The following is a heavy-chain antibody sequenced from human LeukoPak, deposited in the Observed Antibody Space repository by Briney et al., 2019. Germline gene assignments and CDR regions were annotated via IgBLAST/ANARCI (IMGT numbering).Heavy chain of an antibody. Sequence: ASVKVSCKASGYTFTSYGISWVRQAPGQGLEWMGWISAYNGNTNYAQKLQGRVTMTTDTSTSTAYMELRSLRSDDTAVYYCARDHITMVQRGYFQHWGQGTLVTVSS. J-gene: IGHJ1*01. V-gene: IGHV1-18*01. CDR1: GYTFTSYG. CDR2: ISAYNGNT. D-gene: IGHD3-10*01. CDR3: ARDHITMVQRGYFQH.